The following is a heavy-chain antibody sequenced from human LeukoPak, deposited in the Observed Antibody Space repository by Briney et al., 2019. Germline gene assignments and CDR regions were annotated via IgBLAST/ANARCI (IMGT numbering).Heavy chain of an antibody. V-gene: IGHV3-64D*06. CDR2: ISSNGGST. J-gene: IGHJ4*02. D-gene: IGHD3-22*01. CDR3: VKDWGVVVITMGLDY. Sequence: GGSLRLSCSASGFTFSSYAMHWVRQAPGKGLEYVSAISSNGGSTYYADSVKGRFTISRDNSKNTLYLQMSSLRAEDTAVYYCVKDWGVVVITMGLDYWGQGTLVTVSP. CDR1: GFTFSSYA.